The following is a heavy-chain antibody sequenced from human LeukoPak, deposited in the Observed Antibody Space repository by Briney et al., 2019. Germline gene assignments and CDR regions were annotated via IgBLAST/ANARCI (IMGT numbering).Heavy chain of an antibody. J-gene: IGHJ6*02. CDR3: ALGTINKDYYFGMDV. V-gene: IGHV3-11*01. Sequence: GGSLRLSCAASGFTFSDYYMTWLRQAPGKGLEWLSYISNSGSTVFYADSVKRRFTVSRDNAKRSLYLQIESLRDDDTAVYHCALGTINKDYYFGMDVWGQGTTVTVSS. CDR1: GFTFSDYY. CDR2: ISNSGSTV. D-gene: IGHD2-8*01.